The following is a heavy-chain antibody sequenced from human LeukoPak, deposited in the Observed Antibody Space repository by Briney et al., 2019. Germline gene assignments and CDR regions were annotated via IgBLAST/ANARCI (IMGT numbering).Heavy chain of an antibody. CDR1: GGSISSSSYY. V-gene: IGHV4-39*07. Sequence: KPSETLSLTCTVSGGSISSSSYYWGWIRQPPGKGLEWIGSIYYSGSTYYNPSLKSRVTISVDTSKNQFSLKLSSVTAADTAVYYCARGPRDDRGPPARDIVVVPAAREIDYWGQGTLVTVSS. J-gene: IGHJ4*02. CDR3: ARGPRDDRGPPARDIVVVPAAREIDY. D-gene: IGHD2-2*01. CDR2: IYYSGST.